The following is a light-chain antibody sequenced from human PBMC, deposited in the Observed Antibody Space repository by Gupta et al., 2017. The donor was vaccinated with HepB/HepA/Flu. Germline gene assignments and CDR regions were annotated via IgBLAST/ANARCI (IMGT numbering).Light chain of an antibody. CDR1: SSNIGAGYD. CDR3: QSYDGSLVI. CDR2: GKS. V-gene: IGLV1-40*01. Sequence: QSVLTQPPSVSGAPGQRVTISCTGSSSNIGAGYDVHWYQQLPGTAPKLLIYGKSNRPSGVPDRSSGSKSGTSASLAITGLQAEDEADYYCQSYDGSLVIFGGGTKLTVL. J-gene: IGLJ2*01.